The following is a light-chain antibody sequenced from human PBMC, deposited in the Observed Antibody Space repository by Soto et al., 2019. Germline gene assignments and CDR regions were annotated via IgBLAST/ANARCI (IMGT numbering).Light chain of an antibody. Sequence: QSVLTQPASVSGTPGQSITISCTGSNSDVGIYDFVSWYQHHPGRAPKLIVSEVSHRPSGVSNRFSGSKSGNTASLTISGLQSEDEADYYCISYTSDDVRYVFGNGTKLTVL. V-gene: IGLV2-14*01. J-gene: IGLJ1*01. CDR3: ISYTSDDVRYV. CDR2: EVS. CDR1: NSDVGIYDF.